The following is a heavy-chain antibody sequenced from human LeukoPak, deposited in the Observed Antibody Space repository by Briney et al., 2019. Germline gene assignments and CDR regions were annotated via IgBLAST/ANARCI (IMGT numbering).Heavy chain of an antibody. CDR3: ARGRKYSSSSRFDP. Sequence: TGGSLRLSCAASGFTFSDYYMSWIRQAPGKGLEWVSYISSGGSTIYYADSVKGRFTISRDNAKNSLYLQMNSLRAEDTAVYYCARGRKYSSSSRFDPWGQGTLVTVSS. CDR1: GFTFSDYY. J-gene: IGHJ5*02. CDR2: ISSGGSTI. V-gene: IGHV3-11*04. D-gene: IGHD6-13*01.